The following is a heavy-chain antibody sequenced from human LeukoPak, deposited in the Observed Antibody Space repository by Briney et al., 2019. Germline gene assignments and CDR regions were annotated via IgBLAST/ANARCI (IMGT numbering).Heavy chain of an antibody. V-gene: IGHV4-34*01. CDR2: INHSGST. D-gene: IGHD3-9*01. Sequence: PSETLSLTCAVYGGSFSGYYWSWIRQPPGKGLEWIGEINHSGSTNYNPSLKSRVTISVDTSKNQFSLKLSSVTAADTAVYYCARGSLLRYFDSRWFDPWGQGTLVTVSS. CDR1: GGSFSGYY. CDR3: ARGSLLRYFDSRWFDP. J-gene: IGHJ5*02.